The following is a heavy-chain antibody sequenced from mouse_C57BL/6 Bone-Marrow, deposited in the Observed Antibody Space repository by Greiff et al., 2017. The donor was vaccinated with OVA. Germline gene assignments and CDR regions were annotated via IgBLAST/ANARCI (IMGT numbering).Heavy chain of an antibody. J-gene: IGHJ3*01. CDR1: GYTFTSYW. CDR3: ARYPFAY. Sequence: VQLQQPGAELVMPGASVKLSCKASGYTFTSYWMHWVKQRPGQDLEWIGEIDPSDSYTNYNQKFKGKSTLTVDKSSSTAYMQLSSLTSEDSAVYYCARYPFAYWGQGTLVTVSA. CDR2: IDPSDSYT. V-gene: IGHV1-69*01.